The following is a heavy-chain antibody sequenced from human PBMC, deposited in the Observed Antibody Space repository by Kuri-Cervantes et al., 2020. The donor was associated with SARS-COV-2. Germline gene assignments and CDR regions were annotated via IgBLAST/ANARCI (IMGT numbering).Heavy chain of an antibody. Sequence: GGSLRLSCAASGFTFSSYWMHWVRQAPGKGLVWVSRINSDGSSTSYADSVKGRFTISRDNAKNTLYLQMNSLRAEGTAVYYCAREGREGGGMDVWGQGTTVTVSS. D-gene: IGHD3-16*01. V-gene: IGHV3-74*01. CDR1: GFTFSSYW. CDR2: INSDGSST. CDR3: AREGREGGGMDV. J-gene: IGHJ6*02.